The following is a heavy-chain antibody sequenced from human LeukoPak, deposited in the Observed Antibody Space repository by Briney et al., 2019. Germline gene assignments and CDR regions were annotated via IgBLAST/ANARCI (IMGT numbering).Heavy chain of an antibody. CDR1: GYSISSGYY. J-gene: IGHJ5*02. V-gene: IGHV4-38-2*02. CDR2: IYHSGST. CDR3: ARDEGWSHDYSNYAALSWSDP. Sequence: TSETLSLTCAVSGYSISSGYYWGWIRQPPGKGLEWIGSIYHSGSTYYNPSLKSRVTISVDTSKNQFSLKLSSVTAADTAVYYCARDEGWSHDYSNYAALSWSDPWGQGTLVTVSS. D-gene: IGHD4-11*01.